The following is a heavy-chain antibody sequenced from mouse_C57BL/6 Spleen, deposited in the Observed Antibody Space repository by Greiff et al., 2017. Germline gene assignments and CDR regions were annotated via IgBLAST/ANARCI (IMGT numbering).Heavy chain of an antibody. CDR3: ARSGNDYDGFAY. CDR2: IYPGSGNT. V-gene: IGHV1-66*01. Sequence: QVQLKESGPELVKPGASVKISCKASGYSFTSYYIHWVKQRPGQGLEWIGWIYPGSGNTKYNEKFKGKATLTADTSSSTAYMQLSSLTSEDSAVYYCARSGNDYDGFAYWGQGTLVTVSA. CDR1: GYSFTSYY. J-gene: IGHJ3*01. D-gene: IGHD2-4*01.